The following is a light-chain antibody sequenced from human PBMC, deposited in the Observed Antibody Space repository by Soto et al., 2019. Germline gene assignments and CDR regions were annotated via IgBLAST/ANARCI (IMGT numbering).Light chain of an antibody. CDR2: DAY. V-gene: IGKV3-11*01. CDR1: QSVSVH. CDR3: QQRSNWIS. Sequence: EIVLTQSPATLSLSPGERATLSCRASQSVSVHLGWYQQKPGQAPRLLIYDAYNRATGIPARFSGSGSGTDFTLTISSLEPEDFAVYYCQQRSNWISFGQGTRLEI. J-gene: IGKJ5*01.